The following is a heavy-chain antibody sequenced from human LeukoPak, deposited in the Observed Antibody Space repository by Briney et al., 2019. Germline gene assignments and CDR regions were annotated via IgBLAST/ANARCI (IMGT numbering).Heavy chain of an antibody. CDR2: ISWNSGSI. CDR3: AKDDDFWSGYFDY. D-gene: IGHD3-3*01. Sequence: GRCLRLSCAASGFTFDDYSMHWVRHAPRKGLEWVSGISWNSGSIGYADSVKGRFTISRDNAKNSLYLQMNSLRAEDTALYYCAKDDDFWSGYFDYWGQGTLVTVSS. CDR1: GFTFDDYS. V-gene: IGHV3-9*01. J-gene: IGHJ4*02.